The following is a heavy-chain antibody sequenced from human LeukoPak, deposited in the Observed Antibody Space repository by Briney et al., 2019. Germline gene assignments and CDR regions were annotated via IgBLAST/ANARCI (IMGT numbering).Heavy chain of an antibody. D-gene: IGHD4-17*01. CDR1: GFTFSSYS. CDR2: ISSSSSYI. J-gene: IGHJ4*02. CDR3: ARAYGDFSNPFDY. Sequence: PGGSLRLSCAASGFTFSSYSMNWVRQAPGKGLEWVSSISSSSSYIYYADSVKGRFTISRDNAKDSLYLQMNSLRAEDTAVYYCARAYGDFSNPFDYWGQGTLVTVSS. V-gene: IGHV3-21*01.